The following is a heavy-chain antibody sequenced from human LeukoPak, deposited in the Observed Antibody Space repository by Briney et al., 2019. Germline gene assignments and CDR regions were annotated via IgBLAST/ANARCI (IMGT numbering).Heavy chain of an antibody. CDR1: GGTFSSYA. V-gene: IGHV1-69*06. D-gene: IGHD2-21*02. CDR3: ARGCGGDCPNPHDAFDI. J-gene: IGHJ3*02. Sequence: SVKVSCKASGGTFSSYAISWVRQAPGQGLEWMGGIIPIFGTANYAQKFQGRVTITADKSTSTAYMELSSLRSEDTAVYYCARGCGGDCPNPHDAFDIWGQGTMVTVSS. CDR2: IIPIFGTA.